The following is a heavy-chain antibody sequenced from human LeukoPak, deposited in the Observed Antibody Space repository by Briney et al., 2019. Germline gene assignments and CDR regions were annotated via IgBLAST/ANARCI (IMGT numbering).Heavy chain of an antibody. CDR2: INKDGSDK. Sequence: GSLRLSCAASGFTFSDFWVEWFRQAPGKGLEWVANINKDGSDKYYMDSVTGRFSISRDNAKNSLSLQMNSLRVDDTAVYYCARDIAAAGTRWGQGTLVTVSS. J-gene: IGHJ4*02. V-gene: IGHV3-7*01. D-gene: IGHD6-13*01. CDR1: GFTFSDFW. CDR3: ARDIAAAGTR.